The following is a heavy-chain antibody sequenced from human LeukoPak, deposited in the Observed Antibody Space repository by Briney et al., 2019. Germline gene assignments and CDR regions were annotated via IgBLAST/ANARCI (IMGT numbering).Heavy chain of an antibody. J-gene: IGHJ4*02. D-gene: IGHD3-3*01. CDR1: GFTFSSYW. V-gene: IGHV3-7*01. CDR3: ARGGFLLDWLLWSY. CDR2: IKQDGSEK. Sequence: GGSLRLSCAASGFTFSSYWMSWVRQAPGKGLEWVANIKQDGSEKYYVDSVKGRFTISRDNAKNSLYLQMNSLRAEDTAVYYCARGGFLLDWLLWSYWGQGTLVTVSS.